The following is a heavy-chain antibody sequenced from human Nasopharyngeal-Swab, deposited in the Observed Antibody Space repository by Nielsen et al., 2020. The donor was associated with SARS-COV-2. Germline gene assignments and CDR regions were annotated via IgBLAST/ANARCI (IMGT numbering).Heavy chain of an antibody. V-gene: IGHV3-23*01. J-gene: IGHJ4*02. Sequence: GESLKISCAASGFTFSSHDMSWVRQAPGKGLEWVSTIGGSGGSTNYADSVKGRFTISRDNSKNTLYLQMNSLRVEDTAVYYCARDGGGSGWYRTFDYWGQGTLVTVSS. D-gene: IGHD6-19*01. CDR3: ARDGGGSGWYRTFDY. CDR1: GFTFSSHD. CDR2: IGGSGGST.